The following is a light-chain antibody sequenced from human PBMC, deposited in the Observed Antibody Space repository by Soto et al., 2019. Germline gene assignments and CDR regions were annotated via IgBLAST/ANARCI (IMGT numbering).Light chain of an antibody. CDR1: QSISSW. V-gene: IGKV1-5*01. J-gene: IGKJ1*01. Sequence: DIQMTQSPSTLSASVGARVPITCRASQSISSWLAWYQQKPGKAPKLLIYDASSLESGVPSRFSGSGSGAEFTLTISSLQPDDFATYYCQQYNSYSARTFGQGTKVDIK. CDR3: QQYNSYSART. CDR2: DAS.